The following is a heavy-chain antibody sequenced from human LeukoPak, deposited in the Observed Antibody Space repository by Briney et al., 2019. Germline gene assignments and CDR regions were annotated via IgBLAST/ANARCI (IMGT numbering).Heavy chain of an antibody. CDR1: GYTFTGYY. D-gene: IGHD4-23*01. CDR3: ARGCGGRILGYYYYYYMDV. V-gene: IGHV1-8*03. J-gene: IGHJ6*03. Sequence: GASVKVSCKASGYTFTGYYMHWVRQATGQGLEWMGWMNPNSGNTGYAQKFQGRVTITRNTSISTAYMELSSLRSEDTAVYYCARGCGGRILGYYYYYYMDVWGKGTTVTVSS. CDR2: MNPNSGNT.